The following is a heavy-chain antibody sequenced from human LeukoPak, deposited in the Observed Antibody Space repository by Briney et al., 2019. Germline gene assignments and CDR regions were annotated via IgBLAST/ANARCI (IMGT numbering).Heavy chain of an antibody. V-gene: IGHV4-59*01. CDR2: IYYSGST. CDR1: GGSFSGYY. J-gene: IGHJ4*02. CDR3: ARGPDYYDSSGYPFDY. D-gene: IGHD3-22*01. Sequence: SETLSLTCAVYGGSFSGYYWSWIRQPPGEGLEWIGYIYYSGSTNYNPSLKSRVTISVDTSKNQFSLKLSSVTAADTAVYYCARGPDYYDSSGYPFDYWGQGTLVTVSS.